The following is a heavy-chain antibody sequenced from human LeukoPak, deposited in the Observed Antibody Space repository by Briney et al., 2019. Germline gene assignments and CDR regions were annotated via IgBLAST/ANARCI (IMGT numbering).Heavy chain of an antibody. CDR1: GYTFTGYY. CDR2: INPNSGGT. Sequence: ASVKVSCKASGYTFTGYYMHWVRQAPGQGLEWMGWINPNSGGTNYAQKFQGRVTMTRDTSISTAYMELSRLRSDDTAVYYCARDYKGVGTAMVHFNWFDPWGQGTLVTVSS. D-gene: IGHD5-18*01. J-gene: IGHJ5*02. CDR3: ARDYKGVGTAMVHFNWFDP. V-gene: IGHV1-2*02.